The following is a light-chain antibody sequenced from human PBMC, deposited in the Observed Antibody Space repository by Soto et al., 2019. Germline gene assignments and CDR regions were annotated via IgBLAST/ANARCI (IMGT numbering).Light chain of an antibody. V-gene: IGKV1-5*03. CDR2: KAS. CDR1: QSISTW. CDR3: QQYNSYSWA. Sequence: DIQMTQSPSTLSASVGDIVTITCRASQSISTWLAWYQQRAGKAPKLLIYKASNLESGVPSRFSGSGSGTDFTLTISSLQPDDVATYYCQQYNSYSWAFGQGTNVEIK. J-gene: IGKJ1*01.